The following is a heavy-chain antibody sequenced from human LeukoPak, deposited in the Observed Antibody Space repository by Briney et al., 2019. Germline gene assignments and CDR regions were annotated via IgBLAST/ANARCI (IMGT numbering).Heavy chain of an antibody. CDR1: GYTFTSYG. D-gene: IGHD3-22*01. Sequence: ASVKVSCKASGYTFTSYGISWVRQAPGQGLEWMGWISAYNGNTNYAQKLQGRVTMTTDTSTSTAYMELRSLRSDDTAVYYCARDRLYYYDSSGYYDWYFDLWGRGTLVTVSS. CDR3: ARDRLYYYDSSGYYDWYFDL. V-gene: IGHV1-18*01. J-gene: IGHJ2*01. CDR2: ISAYNGNT.